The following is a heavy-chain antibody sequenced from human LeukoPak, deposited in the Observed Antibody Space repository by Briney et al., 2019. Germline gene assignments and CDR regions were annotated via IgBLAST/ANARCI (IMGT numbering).Heavy chain of an antibody. CDR3: ARPKYSSSWQIFDY. D-gene: IGHD6-13*01. V-gene: IGHV3-11*01. CDR1: GLTFSDYY. Sequence: GGSLRLSCAASGLTFSDYYMRWIRQAPGKGLEWVSYISSSGNTIYYADSVKGRFTISRDNAKNSLYLQMNSLRAEDTAVYYCARPKYSSSWQIFDYWGQGTLVTASS. CDR2: ISSSGNTI. J-gene: IGHJ4*02.